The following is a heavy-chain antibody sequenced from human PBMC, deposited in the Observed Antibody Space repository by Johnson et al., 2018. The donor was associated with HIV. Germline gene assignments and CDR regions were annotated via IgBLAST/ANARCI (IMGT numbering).Heavy chain of an antibody. Sequence: VQLVESGGGLVQPGGSLRLSCAASGFTVSSNYMSWVRQAPGKGLEWVSVIYSGGSTYYADSVKGRFTISRDNSKNTLYLQMNSLRAEDTAVYYCASGEGDYGDNYAFDIWGQGTMVTVSS. J-gene: IGHJ3*02. CDR2: IYSGGST. V-gene: IGHV3-66*01. D-gene: IGHD4-17*01. CDR3: ASGEGDYGDNYAFDI. CDR1: GFTVSSNY.